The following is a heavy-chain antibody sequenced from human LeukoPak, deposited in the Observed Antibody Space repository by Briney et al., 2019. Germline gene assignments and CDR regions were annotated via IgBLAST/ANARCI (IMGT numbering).Heavy chain of an antibody. V-gene: IGHV4-59*08. CDR2: IYSSGST. Sequence: PSETLSLTCTVSGGSISAYYWSWIRQPPGKGLEWIGYIYSSGSTNYNPSLKSRVTISVDTSKNQFSLNLSSVTAADPAMYYCARHSSSSRGWFDPWGQGILVTASS. CDR1: GGSISAYY. CDR3: ARHSSSSRGWFDP. D-gene: IGHD6-6*01. J-gene: IGHJ5*02.